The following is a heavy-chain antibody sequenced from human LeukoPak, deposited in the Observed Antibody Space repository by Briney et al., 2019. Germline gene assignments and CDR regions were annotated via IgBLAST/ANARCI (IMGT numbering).Heavy chain of an antibody. CDR2: INHSGST. CDR3: ARDRTYSSGWSVLESANDY. Sequence: PSETLSLTCAVYGGSFSGYYWSWIRQPPGKGLEWIGEINHSGSTSYNPSLKSRVTISVDTSKNQFSLKLSSVTAADTAVYYCARDRTYSSGWSVLESANDYWGQGTLVTVSS. D-gene: IGHD6-19*01. V-gene: IGHV4-34*01. J-gene: IGHJ4*02. CDR1: GGSFSGYY.